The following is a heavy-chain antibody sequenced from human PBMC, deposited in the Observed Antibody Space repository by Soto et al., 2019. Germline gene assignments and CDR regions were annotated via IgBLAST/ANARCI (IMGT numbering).Heavy chain of an antibody. J-gene: IGHJ3*02. D-gene: IGHD7-27*01. V-gene: IGHV6-1*01. CDR1: GDSVSSNSAA. CDR3: ARDEGLGRSFDI. CDR2: TYYRSKWYN. Sequence: SQTLSLTCALSGDSVSSNSAAWNWIRQSPSRGLEWLGRTYYRSKWYNDYAVSVKSRITINPDTSKNQFSLRLNSVTPEDKAWDSRARDEGLGRSFDIWGQGTMVTVSS.